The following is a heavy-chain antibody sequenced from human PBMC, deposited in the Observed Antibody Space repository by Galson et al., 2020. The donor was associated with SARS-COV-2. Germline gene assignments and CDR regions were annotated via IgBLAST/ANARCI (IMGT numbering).Heavy chain of an antibody. D-gene: IGHD6-19*01. Sequence: ETSETLSLTCTVSGGSISSGGYYWSWIRQHPGKCLEWIGYIYYSWSTYYNPSLKSRVTISVDTSKNQFSLKLSSVTAADTAVYYCARDQSGTAAVAVWGNYYYGMDVWGQGTTVTVSS. CDR1: GGSISSGGYY. CDR3: ARDQSGTAAVAVWGNYYYGMDV. CDR2: IYYSWST. V-gene: IGHV4-31*03. J-gene: IGHJ6*02.